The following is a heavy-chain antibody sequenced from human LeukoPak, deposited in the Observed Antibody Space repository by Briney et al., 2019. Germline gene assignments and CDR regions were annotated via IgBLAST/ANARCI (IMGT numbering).Heavy chain of an antibody. CDR3: ARDKVGAEKNFDY. V-gene: IGHV3-21*01. Sequence: GGSLRLSCAASGFTFSSYAMNWVRQAPGKGLEWVSSISSSSSYIYYADSVKGRFTISRDNAKNSLYLQMNSLRAEDTAVYYCARDKVGAEKNFDYWGQGTLVTVSS. J-gene: IGHJ4*02. D-gene: IGHD1-26*01. CDR2: ISSSSSYI. CDR1: GFTFSSYA.